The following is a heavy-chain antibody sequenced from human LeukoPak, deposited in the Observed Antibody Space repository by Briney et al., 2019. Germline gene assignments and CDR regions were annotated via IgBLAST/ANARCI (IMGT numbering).Heavy chain of an antibody. D-gene: IGHD2-2*01. V-gene: IGHV4-59*01. CDR1: GFTFSSYW. CDR3: ARVAGYCSSTSCYHYYYYYMDV. CDR2: IYYSGST. Sequence: GSLRLSCAASGFTFSSYWMSWIRQPPGKGLEWIGSIYYSGSTNYNPSLKGRVTISVDTSKNQFSLKLSSVTAADTAVYYCARVAGYCSSTSCYHYYYYYMDVWGKGTTVTVSS. J-gene: IGHJ6*03.